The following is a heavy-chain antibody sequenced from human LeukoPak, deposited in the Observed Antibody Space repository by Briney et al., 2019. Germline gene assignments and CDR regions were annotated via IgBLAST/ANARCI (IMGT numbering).Heavy chain of an antibody. Sequence: SETLSLTCTVSGGSISSGSYYWSWIRQPAGKGLEWIGRIYTSGSTNYNPSLKSRVTISVDTSKNQFSLKLSSVTAADAAVYYCARAGQMYYYDSSGYYYESYYYMDVWGKGTTVTISS. J-gene: IGHJ6*03. D-gene: IGHD3-22*01. CDR3: ARAGQMYYYDSSGYYYESYYYMDV. CDR1: GGSISSGSYY. V-gene: IGHV4-61*02. CDR2: IYTSGST.